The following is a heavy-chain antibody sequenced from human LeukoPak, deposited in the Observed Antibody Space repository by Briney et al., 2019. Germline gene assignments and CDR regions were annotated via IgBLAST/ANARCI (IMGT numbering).Heavy chain of an antibody. CDR2: ISFNGGTK. V-gene: IGHV3-30*18. CDR3: AKGLSAGTIDY. Sequence: GRSLRLSCAASGFTFMEHAIHWVRQAPGKGLEWVAVISFNGGTKYYADSVKGRFTISRDNSKGTAFLQMNSLRRNDTAIYFCAKGLSAGTIDYWGQGALVTVSS. D-gene: IGHD6-19*01. J-gene: IGHJ4*02. CDR1: GFTFMEHA.